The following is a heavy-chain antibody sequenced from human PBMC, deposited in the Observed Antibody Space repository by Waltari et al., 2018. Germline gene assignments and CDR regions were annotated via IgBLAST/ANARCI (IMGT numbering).Heavy chain of an antibody. V-gene: IGHV4-4*02. D-gene: IGHD1-1*01. J-gene: IGHJ4*02. CDR2: VQRSGRT. Sequence: QLQLQESGPGLVKPSGTLSLTCAVSGDSMSSTDWWSCVRQSPGKGLEWIGQVQRSGRTNYNPSFASRVTISIDTSTNHFSLKVTSATAADTAVYFCARDRGRGIYLDSWGQGTLVTVSP. CDR3: ARDRGRGIYLDS. CDR1: GDSMSSTDW.